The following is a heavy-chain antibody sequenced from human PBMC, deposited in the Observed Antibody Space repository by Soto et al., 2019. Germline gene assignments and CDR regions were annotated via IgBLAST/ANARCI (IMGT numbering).Heavy chain of an antibody. J-gene: IGHJ4*01. CDR3: TKDSYSSLIVVRYKR. CDR2: IKSKTDGGTT. CDR1: GFIFNNAW. D-gene: IGHD3-22*01. V-gene: IGHV3-15*07. Sequence: GSLILSCAASGFIFNNAWINWVRQAPGKGLEWVGRIKSKTDGGTTDYAAPVKGRFAISRDDSINMVYLQMNSLKTEDTGIYYFTKDSYSSLIVVRYKRWRHGTLVTVSS.